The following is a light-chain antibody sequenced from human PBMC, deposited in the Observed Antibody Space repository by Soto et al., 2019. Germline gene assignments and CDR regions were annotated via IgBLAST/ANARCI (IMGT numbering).Light chain of an antibody. V-gene: IGKV3-11*01. CDR2: DAS. CDR1: QSISNY. CDR3: QQYNSWPRT. Sequence: IVLTQSPSTLSLSPGERATLSCRANQSISNYLAWYQQRPGQAPRLLIYDASKRATGIPARFSGSGSGTDFTLTISSLEPEDFAVYYCQQYNSWPRTFGQGTKVDIK. J-gene: IGKJ1*01.